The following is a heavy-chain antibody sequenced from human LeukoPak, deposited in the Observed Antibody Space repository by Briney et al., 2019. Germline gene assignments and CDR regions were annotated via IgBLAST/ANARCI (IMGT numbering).Heavy chain of an antibody. Sequence: ASVKVSFKASGYTFTTYYMHWVRQAPGQGLVWMGLINPSGGGTRYAQKFRGRVAMTRDTSTSTVYMELSSLRSEDTAVYYCASGYKTVSVFDHWGQGTLVTVSS. CDR3: ASGYKTVSVFDH. CDR2: INPSGGGT. J-gene: IGHJ4*02. CDR1: GYTFTTYY. V-gene: IGHV1-46*01. D-gene: IGHD5-24*01.